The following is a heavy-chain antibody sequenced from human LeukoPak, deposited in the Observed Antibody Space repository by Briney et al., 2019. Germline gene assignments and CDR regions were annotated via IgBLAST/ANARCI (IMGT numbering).Heavy chain of an antibody. CDR2: IYYSGST. CDR3: ARDPSFYGGNSLPHYFDY. V-gene: IGHV4-59*01. J-gene: IGHJ4*02. Sequence: SETLSLTCTVSGGSISSYYWSWIRQPPGKGLEWIGYIYYSGSTNYNPSLKSRVTISVDTSKNQFSLKLSSVTAADTAVYYCARDPSFYGGNSLPHYFDYWGQGTLVTVSS. D-gene: IGHD4-23*01. CDR1: GGSISSYY.